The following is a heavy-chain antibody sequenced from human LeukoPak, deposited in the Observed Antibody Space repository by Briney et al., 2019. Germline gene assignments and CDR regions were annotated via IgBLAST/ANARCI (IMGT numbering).Heavy chain of an antibody. D-gene: IGHD6-19*01. CDR3: ARALSGYSSGWYGY. CDR1: GYTFTGYY. Sequence: ASVKVSCKASGYTFTGYYMHWVRQAPGQGLEWMGWINPNSGGTNYAQKFQGLVTMTRDTSISTAYMELSRLRSDDTAVYYCARALSGYSSGWYGYWGQGTLVTVSS. CDR2: INPNSGGT. V-gene: IGHV1-2*04. J-gene: IGHJ4*02.